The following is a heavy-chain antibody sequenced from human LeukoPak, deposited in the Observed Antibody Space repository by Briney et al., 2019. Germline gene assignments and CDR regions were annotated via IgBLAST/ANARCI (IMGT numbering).Heavy chain of an antibody. D-gene: IGHD3-9*01. Sequence: ASVKVSCKASGYTFTSYDISWVRQAPGQGLEWMGWISAYNGNTNSAQKLQGRVTMTTDTSTSTAHMELRSLRSEDTAVYYCARPYYDILTGYYHNWFDPWGQGTLVTVSS. V-gene: IGHV1-18*01. J-gene: IGHJ5*02. CDR1: GYTFTSYD. CDR3: ARPYYDILTGYYHNWFDP. CDR2: ISAYNGNT.